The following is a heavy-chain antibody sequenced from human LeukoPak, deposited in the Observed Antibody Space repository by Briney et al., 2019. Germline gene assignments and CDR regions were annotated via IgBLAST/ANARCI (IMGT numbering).Heavy chain of an antibody. V-gene: IGHV1-69*06. D-gene: IGHD6-19*01. CDR1: GGTFSSYA. Sequence: SVKVSCKASGGTFSSYAISWVRQAPGQGLEWMGGIIPIFGTANYAQKFQGRVTITADKSTSTAYMELRSLRSDDTAVYYCARDSRIAVPLDYWGQGTLVTVSS. J-gene: IGHJ4*02. CDR2: IIPIFGTA. CDR3: ARDSRIAVPLDY.